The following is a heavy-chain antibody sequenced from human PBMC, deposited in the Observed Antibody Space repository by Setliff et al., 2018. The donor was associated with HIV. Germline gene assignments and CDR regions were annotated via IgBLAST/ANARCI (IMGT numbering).Heavy chain of an antibody. CDR3: ARGRYRSRWYASDHYYIDV. D-gene: IGHD6-13*01. CDR1: GGYISRGDYY. V-gene: IGHV4-39*01. J-gene: IGHJ6*03. CDR2: IYYRRST. Sequence: SETLSLTCTVSGGYISRGDYYWNWIRQPPGKGLECIGSIYYRRSTYYNPSLKSRFTISVDTSKNQFSLKLRSVTAADTALYYCARGRYRSRWYASDHYYIDVWGKGTTVTVSS.